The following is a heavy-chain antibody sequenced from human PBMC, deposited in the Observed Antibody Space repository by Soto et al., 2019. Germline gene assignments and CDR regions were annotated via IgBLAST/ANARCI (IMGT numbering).Heavy chain of an antibody. D-gene: IGHD6-19*01. CDR1: GGSISSYY. CDR3: ARGGGAEAVAGTWFDP. CDR2: IYYSGST. J-gene: IGHJ5*02. V-gene: IGHV4-59*12. Sequence: SETLSLTCTVSGGSISSYYWSWIRQPPGKGLEWIGYIYYSGSTNYNPSLKSRVTISVDTSKNQFSLKLSSVTAADTAVYYCARGGGAEAVAGTWFDPWGQGTLVTVSS.